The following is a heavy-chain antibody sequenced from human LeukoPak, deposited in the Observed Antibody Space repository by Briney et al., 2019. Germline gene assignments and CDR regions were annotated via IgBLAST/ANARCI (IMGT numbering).Heavy chain of an antibody. CDR3: ARLSSGSSSWYDIDY. J-gene: IGHJ4*02. CDR1: GGSISSYY. D-gene: IGHD6-13*01. Sequence: SETLSLTCTVSGGSISSYYWSWIRQPPGKGLEWIGYIYYSGSTNYNPSLKSRVTISVDTSKNQFSLKLSSVTAADTAVYYCARLSSGSSSWYDIDYWGPGTLVTVSS. CDR2: IYYSGST. V-gene: IGHV4-59*08.